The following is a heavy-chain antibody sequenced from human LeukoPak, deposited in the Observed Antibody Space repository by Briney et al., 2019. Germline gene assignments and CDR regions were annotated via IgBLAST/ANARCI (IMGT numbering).Heavy chain of an antibody. CDR3: ARRVDTAMVYYFDY. J-gene: IGHJ4*02. CDR2: ISYDGSNK. V-gene: IGHV3-30-3*01. CDR1: GFTFSSYA. D-gene: IGHD5-18*01. Sequence: PGRSLRLSCAASGFTFSSYAMHWVRQAPGKGLEWVAVISYDGSNKYYADSVKGRFTISRDNSKNTLYLQMNSLRAEDTAVYYCARRVDTAMVYYFDYWGRGTLVTVSS.